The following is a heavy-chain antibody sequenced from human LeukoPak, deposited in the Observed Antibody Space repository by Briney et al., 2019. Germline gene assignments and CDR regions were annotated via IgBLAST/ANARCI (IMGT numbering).Heavy chain of an antibody. CDR3: ARKENVYYYFDY. J-gene: IGHJ4*02. Sequence: SDTLSLTCAVSGYSITSSSWWGWIRQPPGMGLEWIGYIYHSGTTYYNPSLQSRVTMSVDTSKNQFSLKLSSVTAVDTAVYYCARKENVYYYFDYWGQGTLVTVSS. CDR1: GYSITSSSW. D-gene: IGHD3-10*01. CDR2: IYHSGTT. V-gene: IGHV4-28*01.